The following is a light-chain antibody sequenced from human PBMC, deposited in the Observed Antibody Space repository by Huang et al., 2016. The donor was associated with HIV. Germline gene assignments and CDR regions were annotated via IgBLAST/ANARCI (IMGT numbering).Light chain of an antibody. CDR2: LGS. CDR3: MQALQTPLT. Sequence: DIVMTQSPLSLPVIPGEPASISCRSSQSLLHSNGYKYLYWYLQKPGQSPQLLIYLGSNRSSGVPYRFSGSGSGTYFTLKISRVQAEDVGVYYCMQALQTPLTFGGGTKVEIK. V-gene: IGKV2-28*01. CDR1: QSLLHSNGYKY. J-gene: IGKJ4*01.